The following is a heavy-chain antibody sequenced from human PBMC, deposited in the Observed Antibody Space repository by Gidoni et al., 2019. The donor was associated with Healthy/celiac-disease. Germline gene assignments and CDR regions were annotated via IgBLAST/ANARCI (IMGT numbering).Heavy chain of an antibody. CDR2: ISSSSSYI. CDR3: ARDLVYYYDSSAHPRDWYFDL. V-gene: IGHV3-21*01. CDR1: GFTFSRYS. Sequence: EVQLVESGGGLVKPGGSLRLSCAASGFTFSRYSMNWVRQAPGKGLEWVSSISSSSSYIYYADSVKGRFTISRDNAKNSLYLQMNSLRAEDTAVYYCARDLVYYYDSSAHPRDWYFDLWGRGTLVTVSS. D-gene: IGHD3-22*01. J-gene: IGHJ2*01.